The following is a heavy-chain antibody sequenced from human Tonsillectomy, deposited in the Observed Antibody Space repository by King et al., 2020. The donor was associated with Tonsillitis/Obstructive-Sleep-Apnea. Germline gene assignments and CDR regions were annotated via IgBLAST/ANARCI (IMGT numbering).Heavy chain of an antibody. V-gene: IGHV5-10-1*03. J-gene: IGHJ6*02. CDR1: GYSFTSYW. Sequence: VQLVESGAEVKKPGESLRISCKGSGYSFTSYWISWVRQMPGKGLEWMGRIDPSDSYTNYSPSFQGHVTISADKSISTAYLQWSSLKASDTAMYYCARLGYWSSTSCYTSGLSEDYYYYGMDVWGQGTTVTVSS. CDR3: ARLGYWSSTSCYTSGLSEDYYYYGMDV. D-gene: IGHD2-2*02. CDR2: IDPSDSYT.